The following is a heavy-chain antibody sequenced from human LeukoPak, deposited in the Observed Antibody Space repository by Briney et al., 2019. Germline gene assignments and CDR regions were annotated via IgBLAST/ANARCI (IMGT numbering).Heavy chain of an antibody. CDR3: ARALMDYYYDMDV. D-gene: IGHD5-24*01. CDR2: IWYDGSNK. J-gene: IGHJ6*02. V-gene: IGHV3-33*01. CDR1: GFTFSSYA. Sequence: GGSLRLSCAASGFTFSSYAMHWVRQAPGKGLEWLAVIWYDGSNKYYADSEKGRFTISRDNSKNTLYLQMNSLRAEDTALYYCARALMDYYYDMDVWGQGTTVTVSS.